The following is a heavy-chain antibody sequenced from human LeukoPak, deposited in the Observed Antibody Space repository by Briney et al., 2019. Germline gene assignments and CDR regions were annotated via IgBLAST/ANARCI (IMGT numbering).Heavy chain of an antibody. CDR2: IRYDGSNS. J-gene: IGHJ6*04. CDR3: AKDFISFSMDV. V-gene: IGHV3-30*02. Sequence: GSLRISCETSGFTFNRHTMYWVRQAPGKGLEWVAFIRYDGSNSYYADSVKGRFTITRDNSKNTLFLQMTSLRVEDTAVYYCAKDFISFSMDVWGKGTTVTISS. CDR1: GFTFNRHT. D-gene: IGHD3-3*02.